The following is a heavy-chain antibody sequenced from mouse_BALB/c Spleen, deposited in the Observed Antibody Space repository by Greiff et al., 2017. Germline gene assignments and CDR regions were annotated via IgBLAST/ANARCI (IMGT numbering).Heavy chain of an antibody. CDR3: ARHGGGYIDY. CDR1: GFAFSSYD. J-gene: IGHJ2*01. CDR2: ISSCGGST. Sequence: EVQGVESGGGLVKPGGSLKLSCAASGFAFSSYDMSWVRQTPEKRLEWVAYISSCGGSTYYPDTVKGRFTISRDNAKNTLYLQMSSLTSEDTAMYYCARHGGGYIDYWGQGTTLTVSS. V-gene: IGHV5-12-1*01.